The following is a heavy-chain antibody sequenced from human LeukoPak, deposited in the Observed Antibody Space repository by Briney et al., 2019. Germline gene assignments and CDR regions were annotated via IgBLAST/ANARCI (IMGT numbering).Heavy chain of an antibody. CDR3: ARGSVVVAATTFDY. D-gene: IGHD2-15*01. J-gene: IGHJ4*02. V-gene: IGHV3-30-3*01. CDR1: GFTFSSYA. CDR2: ISYDGSNK. Sequence: GGSLRLSCAASGFTFSSYAMHWVRQAPGKGLEWVAVISYDGSNKYYADSVKGRFTISRDNSKNTLYLQMNSLRAEDTAVYYCARGSVVVAATTFDYWGQGTLVTVSS.